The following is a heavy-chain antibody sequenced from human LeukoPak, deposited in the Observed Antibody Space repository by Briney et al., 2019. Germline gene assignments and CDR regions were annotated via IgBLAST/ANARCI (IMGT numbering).Heavy chain of an antibody. CDR1: GGSITNTNY. CDR3: AREGATYRPLDY. Sequence: SGTLSLTCAVSGGSITNTNYWTWVRQPPGKGLEWIGEVNLQGSTNYNPSLMGRVAISVDTSENHISLQLTSVTAADTAVYYCAREGATYRPLDYSGQGTLVTVSS. D-gene: IGHD1-26*01. V-gene: IGHV4-4*02. J-gene: IGHJ4*02. CDR2: VNLQGST.